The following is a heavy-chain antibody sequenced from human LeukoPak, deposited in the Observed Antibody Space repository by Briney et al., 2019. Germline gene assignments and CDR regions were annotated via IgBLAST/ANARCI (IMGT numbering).Heavy chain of an antibody. J-gene: IGHJ4*02. CDR2: IYTSGST. D-gene: IGHD4-17*01. Sequence: SETLSLTGTVSGGSISSYYWSWIRQPAGKGLEWIGRIYTSGSTNYNPSLKSRVTMSVDTSKNQFSLKLSSVTAADTAVYYCARGRVETYGDYALDYWGQGTLVTVSS. CDR3: ARGRVETYGDYALDY. CDR1: GGSISSYY. V-gene: IGHV4-4*07.